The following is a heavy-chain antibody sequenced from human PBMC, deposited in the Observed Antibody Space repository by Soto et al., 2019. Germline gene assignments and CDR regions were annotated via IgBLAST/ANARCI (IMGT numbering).Heavy chain of an antibody. Sequence: SETLSLTCTVSGGSISSYYWSWIRQPPGKGLEWIGYIYYSGSTNYNPSLKSRVTISVDTSKNQFSLKLSSVTAADTAVYYCARDRQYSSSWSDYYYYGMDVWGQGTTVTVSS. V-gene: IGHV4-59*01. CDR1: GGSISSYY. J-gene: IGHJ6*02. CDR2: IYYSGST. D-gene: IGHD6-13*01. CDR3: ARDRQYSSSWSDYYYYGMDV.